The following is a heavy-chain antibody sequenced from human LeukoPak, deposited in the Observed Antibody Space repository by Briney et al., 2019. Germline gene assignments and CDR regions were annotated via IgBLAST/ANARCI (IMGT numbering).Heavy chain of an antibody. V-gene: IGHV3-13*01. CDR1: GFTFSSYD. CDR2: IGTAGDT. Sequence: GGSLRLSCAASGFTFSSYDMHWVRQATGKGLEWVSAIGTAGDTYYPGSVKGRFTISRENAKNSLYLQMNSLRAEDTAVYYCARAKSVADLDYWGQGTLVTVSS. D-gene: IGHD6-19*01. J-gene: IGHJ4*02. CDR3: ARAKSVADLDY.